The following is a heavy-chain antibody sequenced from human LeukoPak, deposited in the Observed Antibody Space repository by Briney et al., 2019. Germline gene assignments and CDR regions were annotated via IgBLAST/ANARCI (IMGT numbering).Heavy chain of an antibody. D-gene: IGHD4-17*01. J-gene: IGHJ5*02. CDR1: EYSFPNYC. V-gene: IGHV5-51*01. CDR3: ARRVQAGGPTTDWFDP. Sequence: GESLKISCKHSEYSFPNYCIGWVRQMPGKGLEWMGIIYPDDSDTRYSPSFQGQVTISADKSISTAYLQWSSLKASDTAMYYCARRVQAGGPTTDWFDPWGQGTLVTVSS. CDR2: IYPDDSDT.